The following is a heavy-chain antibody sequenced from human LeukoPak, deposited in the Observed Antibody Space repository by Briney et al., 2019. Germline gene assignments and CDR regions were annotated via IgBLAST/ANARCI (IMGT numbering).Heavy chain of an antibody. CDR1: GGSISSYY. Sequence: SETLXLTCTVSGGSISSYYWSWIRQPPGKGLEWIGYIYYSGSTNYNPSLKSRVTISLDTSKNQFSLKLSSVTAADTAVYYCARGDSTVTPKYFQYWGQGTLVTVSS. V-gene: IGHV4-59*01. CDR2: IYYSGST. J-gene: IGHJ1*01. D-gene: IGHD4-23*01. CDR3: ARGDSTVTPKYFQY.